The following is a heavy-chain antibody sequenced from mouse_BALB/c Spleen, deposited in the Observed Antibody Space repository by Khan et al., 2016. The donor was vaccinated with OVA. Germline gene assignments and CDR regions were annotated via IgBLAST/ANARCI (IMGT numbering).Heavy chain of an antibody. D-gene: IGHD1-1*01. Sequence: EVELVESGGGLVQPGGSRKLSCAASGFTFSSFGMHWVRQAPEKGLEWVAYISSGSSTIYYADTVKGRFTISRDNPKNTLFLQMTSLRSEDTDMCYCASGYYGSSYGDAMDYWGQGTSVTVSS. V-gene: IGHV5-17*02. CDR2: ISSGSSTI. J-gene: IGHJ4*01. CDR3: ASGYYGSSYGDAMDY. CDR1: GFTFSSFG.